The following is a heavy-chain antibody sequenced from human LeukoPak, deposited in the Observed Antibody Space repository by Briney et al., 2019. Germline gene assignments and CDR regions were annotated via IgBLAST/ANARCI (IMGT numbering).Heavy chain of an antibody. D-gene: IGHD5-24*01. V-gene: IGHV3-30*02. CDR3: APVVEMATITLYYFDY. Sequence: GGSLRLSCAASGFTFSSYGMHWVRQAPGKGLEWVAFIRYDGSNKYYADSVKGRFTISRDNSKNTLYLQMNSLRAEDTAVYYCAPVVEMATITLYYFDYWGQGTLVTVSS. CDR1: GFTFSSYG. J-gene: IGHJ4*02. CDR2: IRYDGSNK.